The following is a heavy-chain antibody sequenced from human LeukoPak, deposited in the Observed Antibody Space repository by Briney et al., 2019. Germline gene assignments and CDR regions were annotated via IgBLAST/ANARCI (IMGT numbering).Heavy chain of an antibody. V-gene: IGHV4-4*07. J-gene: IGHJ6*03. Sequence: PSETLSLTCTVSGGSISSYYWSWIRQPAGKGLEWIGRIYTSGSTNYNPSLKSRVTMSVDTSKNQFSLKLSSVTAADTAVYYCARDRTLTTNYDSSGYYFGGNMDVWGKGTTVTVSS. CDR3: ARDRTLTTNYDSSGYYFGGNMDV. CDR2: IYTSGST. CDR1: GGSISSYY. D-gene: IGHD3-22*01.